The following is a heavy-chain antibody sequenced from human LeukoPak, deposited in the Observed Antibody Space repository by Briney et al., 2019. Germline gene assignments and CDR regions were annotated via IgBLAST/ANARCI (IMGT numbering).Heavy chain of an antibody. Sequence: SETLSLTSTVSDDSVTTSYRSWTRQSAGKELEWIGRVSRSGGVLYNSAFRSRFTLSVDTSNNQFSLAVSGVTAADTAVYYCARGNGWKLHEYCGQGIQVTVSS. CDR2: VSRSGGV. V-gene: IGHV4-4*07. J-gene: IGHJ4*02. CDR3: ARGNGWKLHEY. D-gene: IGHD4-23*01. CDR1: DDSVTTSY.